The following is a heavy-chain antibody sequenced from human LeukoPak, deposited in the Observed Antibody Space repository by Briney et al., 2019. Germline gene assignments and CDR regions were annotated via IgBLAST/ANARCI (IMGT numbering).Heavy chain of an antibody. Sequence: GGSLRLSCAASGFTFDDYGMSWVRQAPGKGLEWVSGINWNGGSTGYADSVKGRFTISRDNAKNSLYVQMNSLRAEDTAVYYCARVEWVGAHKHFDSWGQGTLVTVSS. J-gene: IGHJ4*02. V-gene: IGHV3-20*04. D-gene: IGHD3-10*01. CDR1: GFTFDDYG. CDR3: ARVEWVGAHKHFDS. CDR2: INWNGGST.